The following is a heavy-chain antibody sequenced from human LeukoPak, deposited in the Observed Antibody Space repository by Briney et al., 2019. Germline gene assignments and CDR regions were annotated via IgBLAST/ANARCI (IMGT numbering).Heavy chain of an antibody. D-gene: IGHD1-26*01. CDR2: ISSSSSYI. CDR1: GFIFSSYS. V-gene: IGHV3-21*04. J-gene: IGHJ3*02. Sequence: GRSLRLSCAASGFIFSSYSMNWVRQAPGKGLEWVSSISSSSSYIYYADSVKGRFTISRDNAKNSLYLQMNSLRAEDTAVYYCARAGGIVGATTDDAFDIWGQGTMVTVSS. CDR3: ARAGGIVGATTDDAFDI.